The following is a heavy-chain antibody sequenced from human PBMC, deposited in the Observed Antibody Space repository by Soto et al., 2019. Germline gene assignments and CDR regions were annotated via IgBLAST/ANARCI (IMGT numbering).Heavy chain of an antibody. CDR2: INHSGST. D-gene: IGHD5-12*01. V-gene: IGHV4-34*01. CDR1: GGSFSDCY. Sequence: SETLSLTCAVYGGSFSDCYWSWIRQPPGKGLEWIGEINHSGSTNYNPSLKSRVIMSVDASKNQFSLKLNSVTAADSAVYFCARLEGLATISYYFDFWGPGALVTVSS. CDR3: ARLEGLATISYYFDF. J-gene: IGHJ4*02.